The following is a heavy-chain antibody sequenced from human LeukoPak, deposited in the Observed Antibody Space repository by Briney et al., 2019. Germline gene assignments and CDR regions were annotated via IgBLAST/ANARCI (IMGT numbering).Heavy chain of an antibody. J-gene: IGHJ5*02. Sequence: PSETLSLTCAVYGGSFSGYYWSWIRQPPGKGLEWIGSIYYSGSTYYNPSLKSRVTISVDTSKNQFSLKLSSVTAADTAVYYCARDYPEQWLVPSGPFDPWGQGTLVTVSS. CDR3: ARDYPEQWLVPSGPFDP. V-gene: IGHV4-34*01. CDR1: GGSFSGYY. CDR2: IYYSGST. D-gene: IGHD6-19*01.